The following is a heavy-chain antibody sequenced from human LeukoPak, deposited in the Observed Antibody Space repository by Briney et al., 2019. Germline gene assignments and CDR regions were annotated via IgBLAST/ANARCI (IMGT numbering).Heavy chain of an antibody. CDR2: IYSSGTT. CDR3: ARDQTDKGDAFDM. CDR1: GGSISSYY. Sequence: SETLSLTCTVSGGSISSYYWSWIRQPPGKGLEWIAYIYSSGTTNYNPSLESRVTISIDTSKNQFSLKLSSVTAADTAVYYCARDQTDKGDAFDMWGQGRLVTVSS. J-gene: IGHJ3*02. D-gene: IGHD2-21*02. V-gene: IGHV4-59*01.